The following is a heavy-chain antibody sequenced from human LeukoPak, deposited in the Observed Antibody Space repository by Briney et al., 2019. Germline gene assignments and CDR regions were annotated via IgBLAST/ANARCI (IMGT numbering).Heavy chain of an antibody. V-gene: IGHV3-53*01. CDR2: IYSGGST. CDR3: AKNGHGSGSYYPRTKYYFDY. Sequence: GGSLRLSCAASGFTVSSNYMSWVRQAPGKGLEWVSVIYSGGSTYYADSVKGRFTISRDNSKNTLYLQMNSLRAEDTAVYYCAKNGHGSGSYYPRTKYYFDYWGQGTLVTVSS. J-gene: IGHJ4*02. D-gene: IGHD3-10*01. CDR1: GFTVSSNY.